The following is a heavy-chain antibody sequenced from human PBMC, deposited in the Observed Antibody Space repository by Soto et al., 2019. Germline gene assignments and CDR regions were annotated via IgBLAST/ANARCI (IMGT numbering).Heavy chain of an antibody. V-gene: IGHV4-31*03. Sequence: SETLSLTCTVSGGSISSGGYYWSWIRQHPGKGLEWIGYIYYSGSTYYNPSLKSRVTISVDTSKNQFSLKLSSVTAADTAVYYCARSGYYANLHWGQGTLVTVSS. J-gene: IGHJ4*02. CDR2: IYYSGST. CDR1: GGSISSGGYY. D-gene: IGHD3-22*01. CDR3: ARSGYYANLH.